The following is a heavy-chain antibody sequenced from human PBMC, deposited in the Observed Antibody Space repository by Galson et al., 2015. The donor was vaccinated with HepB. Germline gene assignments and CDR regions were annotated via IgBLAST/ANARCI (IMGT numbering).Heavy chain of an antibody. CDR2: TYYRSKWYN. Sequence: CAIPGDSVSRNSAAWNWIRQSPSSGLEWLGRTYYRSKWYNDYAVSVKSRITINPDTPKNQFALQLNSVTPEDTAVYYCARGGSGWYVRWFDPWGQGTLVTVSS. V-gene: IGHV6-1*01. D-gene: IGHD6-19*01. J-gene: IGHJ5*02. CDR3: ARGGSGWYVRWFDP. CDR1: GDSVSRNSAA.